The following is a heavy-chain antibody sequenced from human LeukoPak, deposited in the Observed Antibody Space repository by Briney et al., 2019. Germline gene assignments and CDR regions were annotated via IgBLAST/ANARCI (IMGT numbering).Heavy chain of an antibody. D-gene: IGHD1-26*01. J-gene: IGHJ4*02. CDR2: ISSSSSYI. CDR1: GFTFSSYS. V-gene: IGHV3-21*04. CDR3: AKVCEWELTLFDY. Sequence: GGSLRLSCAASGFTFSSYSMNWVRQAPGKGLEWVSSISSSSSYIYYADSVKGRFTISRDNSKNTLYLQMNSLRAEDTAVYYCAKVCEWELTLFDYWGQGTLVTVSS.